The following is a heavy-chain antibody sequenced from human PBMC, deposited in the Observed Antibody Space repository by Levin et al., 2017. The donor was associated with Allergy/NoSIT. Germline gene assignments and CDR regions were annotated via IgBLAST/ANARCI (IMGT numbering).Heavy chain of an antibody. V-gene: IGHV1-46*01. D-gene: IGHD3-3*01. CDR1: GYTFTSYY. J-gene: IGHJ3*02. CDR3: ARDEAFGGVVMSAFDI. CDR2: INPSGGST. Sequence: ASVKVSCKASGYTFTSYYMHWVRQAPGQGLEWMGIINPSGGSTSYAQKFQGRVTMTRDTSTSTVYMELSSLRSEDTAVYYCARDEAFGGVVMSAFDIWGQGTMVTVSS.